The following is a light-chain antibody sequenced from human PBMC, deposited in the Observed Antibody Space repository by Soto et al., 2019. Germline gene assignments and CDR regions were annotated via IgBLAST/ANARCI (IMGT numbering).Light chain of an antibody. Sequence: DIQMTQSPSTLSASVGDRVTITCRASQSISSWLAWYQQKPGKAPKLLIYKASSLDSGVPSRFSGSGSGTDFTLTISSLQPDDFATYYCQQYNTYSVYTFGQGTKLEIK. CDR2: KAS. CDR3: QQYNTYSVYT. V-gene: IGKV1-5*03. J-gene: IGKJ2*01. CDR1: QSISSW.